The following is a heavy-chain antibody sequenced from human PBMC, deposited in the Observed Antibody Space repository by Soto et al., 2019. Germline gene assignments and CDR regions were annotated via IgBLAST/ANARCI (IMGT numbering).Heavy chain of an antibody. D-gene: IGHD5-12*01. CDR3: AKDNGSGCDWLRVGDAYDI. CDR2: ISYDGSNK. Sequence: QVQLVESGGGVVQPGRSLRLSCAASGFTFSSYGMHWVRQAPGKGLEWVAVISYDGSNKYYADSVKGRLTISRDNSKNTLYLQMNSLRDEDTAVYYCAKDNGSGCDWLRVGDAYDIWGQGTMVTVSS. V-gene: IGHV3-30*18. CDR1: GFTFSSYG. J-gene: IGHJ3*02.